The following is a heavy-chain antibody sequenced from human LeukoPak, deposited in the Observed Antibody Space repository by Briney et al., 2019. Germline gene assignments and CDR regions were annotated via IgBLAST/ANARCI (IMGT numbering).Heavy chain of an antibody. V-gene: IGHV1-69*05. D-gene: IGHD6-13*01. J-gene: IGHJ4*02. Sequence: ASVKVSCKASGGTFSSYAISWVRQAPGQGLEWMGRIIPIFGTANYAQKFQGRVTITTDESTSTAYMELSSLRSEDTAVYYCARGPVAEAGTRFADYWGQGTLVTVSS. CDR3: ARGPVAEAGTRFADY. CDR2: IIPIFGTA. CDR1: GGTFSSYA.